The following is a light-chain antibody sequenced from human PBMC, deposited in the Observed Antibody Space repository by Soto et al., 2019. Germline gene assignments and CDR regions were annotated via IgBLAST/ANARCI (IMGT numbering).Light chain of an antibody. CDR1: QTVSSNY. Sequence: EIVLTQSPGTLSLSPGERATLSCRASQTVSSNYLAWYQQIPGQAPRLLIYGASSRATGIPDRFSGSGSGTDFTLTISRLEPEDFAVYYCRQYGSSPPWTFGQGTQ. CDR2: GAS. J-gene: IGKJ1*01. CDR3: RQYGSSPPWT. V-gene: IGKV3-20*01.